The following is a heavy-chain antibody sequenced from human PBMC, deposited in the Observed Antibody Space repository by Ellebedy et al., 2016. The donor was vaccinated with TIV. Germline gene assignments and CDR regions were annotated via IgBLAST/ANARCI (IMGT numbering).Heavy chain of an antibody. CDR1: GFTFDDYN. CDR2: LSWDGGST. D-gene: IGHD5-24*01. V-gene: IGHV3-43*01. Sequence: GESLKISCAASGFTFDDYNMHWVRQAPGKGLEWVSLLSWDGGSTHYADSVKGRFTISRDNSQNSLYLQMDSLRSEDTAIYYCAKDGHNSVATYFHYWGQGTLVTVSS. J-gene: IGHJ4*02. CDR3: AKDGHNSVATYFHY.